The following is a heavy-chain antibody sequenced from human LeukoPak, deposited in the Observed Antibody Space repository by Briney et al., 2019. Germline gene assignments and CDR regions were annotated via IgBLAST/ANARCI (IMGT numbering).Heavy chain of an antibody. V-gene: IGHV1-18*01. CDR1: GYAFTGYG. J-gene: IGHJ5*02. Sequence: ASVKVSCKASGYAFTGYGISWVRQAPGQGLEWMGWISAYSGNTNYAQKLQDRVTMTTDTSTSTAYMELRSLRSDDTAVYYCARDFLGSWYDFGRWFDPWGQGTLVTVSS. CDR3: ARDFLGSWYDFGRWFDP. CDR2: ISAYSGNT. D-gene: IGHD3-3*01.